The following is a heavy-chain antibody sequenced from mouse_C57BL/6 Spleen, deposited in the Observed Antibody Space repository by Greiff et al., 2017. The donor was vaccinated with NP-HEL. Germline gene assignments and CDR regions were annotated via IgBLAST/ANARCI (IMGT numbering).Heavy chain of an antibody. D-gene: IGHD4-1*01. CDR2: IYPGSGST. V-gene: IGHV1-55*01. Sequence: VQLQQSGAELVKPGASVKMSCKASGYTFTSYWITWVKQRPGQGLEWIGDIYPGSGSTNYNEKFKSKATLTVDTSSSTAYMQLSSLTSEDSAVYYCARASANWDNWYFDVWGTGTTVTVSS. CDR3: ARASANWDNWYFDV. CDR1: GYTFTSYW. J-gene: IGHJ1*03.